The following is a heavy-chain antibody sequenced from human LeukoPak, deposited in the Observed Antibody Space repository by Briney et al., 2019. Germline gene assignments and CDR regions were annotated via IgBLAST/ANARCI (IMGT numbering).Heavy chain of an antibody. D-gene: IGHD3-10*01. V-gene: IGHV3-33*01. J-gene: IGHJ4*02. Sequence: AGGSLRLSCAASGFTFSSYGMHWVRQAPGKGLEWVAVIWYDGSNKYYADSVKGRFTISRDNSKNTLYLQMNSLRAEDTAVYYCARALGGMVNTGFFDYWGQGTLVTVSS. CDR1: GFTFSSYG. CDR3: ARALGGMVNTGFFDY. CDR2: IWYDGSNK.